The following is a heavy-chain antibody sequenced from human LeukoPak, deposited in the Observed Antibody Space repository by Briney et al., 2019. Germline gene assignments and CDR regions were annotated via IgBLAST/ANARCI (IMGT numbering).Heavy chain of an antibody. CDR1: GGSISSSNW. CDR2: INHSGST. Sequence: EPSETLSLTCAVSGGSISSSNWWNWVRQPPGKGLVCIGEINHSGSTNYNPSLKSRVTISVDTSKNQFSLKLSSVTAADTAVYYCTTRGWGYDSSGPYYFDYWGQGTLVTVSS. V-gene: IGHV4-4*02. D-gene: IGHD3-22*01. J-gene: IGHJ4*02. CDR3: TTRGWGYDSSGPYYFDY.